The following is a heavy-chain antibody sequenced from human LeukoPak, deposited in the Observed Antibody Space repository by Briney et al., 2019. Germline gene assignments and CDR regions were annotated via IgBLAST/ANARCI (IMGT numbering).Heavy chain of an antibody. Sequence: GESLKISCKGSGYSFTSYWIGWVRQMPGKGLEWTGIIYPGDSDTRYSPSFQGQVTISADKSISTAYLQWSSLKASDTAMYYCARVPVDNYYDSSGYYYFDYWGQGTLVTVSS. CDR2: IYPGDSDT. D-gene: IGHD3-22*01. V-gene: IGHV5-51*01. J-gene: IGHJ4*02. CDR1: GYSFTSYW. CDR3: ARVPVDNYYDSSGYYYFDY.